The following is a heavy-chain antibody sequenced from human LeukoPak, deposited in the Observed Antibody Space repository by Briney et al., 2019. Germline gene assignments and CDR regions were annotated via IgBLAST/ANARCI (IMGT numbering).Heavy chain of an antibody. J-gene: IGHJ5*02. CDR1: GGSFSGYY. V-gene: IGHV4-34*01. CDR2: INHSGST. CDR3: ARCGGALGVIWFDP. D-gene: IGHD3-16*01. Sequence: SETLSLTCAVYGGSFSGYYWSWIRQPPGKGLEWIGEINHSGSTNYNPSLKSRVTISVDTSKNQFSLKLSSVTAADTAVYYCARCGGALGVIWFDPWGQGTLVTVSS.